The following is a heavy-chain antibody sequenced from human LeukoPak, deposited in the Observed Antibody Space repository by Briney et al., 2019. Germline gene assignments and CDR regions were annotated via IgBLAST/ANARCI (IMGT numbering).Heavy chain of an antibody. V-gene: IGHV3-23*01. D-gene: IGHD6-19*01. CDR3: AKVEQWLVQAGVDY. CDR2: ISGSGGST. Sequence: GGSLRLSCAASGFTFSSYAMSWVRQAPGKGLEWVSAISGSGGSTYYADSVKGRFTISRDNSKNTLYLRMNSLRAEDTAVYYCAKVEQWLVQAGVDYWGQGTLVTVSS. J-gene: IGHJ4*02. CDR1: GFTFSSYA.